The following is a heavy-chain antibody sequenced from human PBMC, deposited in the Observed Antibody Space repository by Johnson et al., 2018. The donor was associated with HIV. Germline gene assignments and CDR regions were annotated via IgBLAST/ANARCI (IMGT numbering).Heavy chain of an antibody. D-gene: IGHD3-3*01. CDR3: AKPRGVVGWLGAFDI. J-gene: IGHJ3*02. V-gene: IGHV3-30-3*02. CDR2: ISYDGSKK. Sequence: QVQLVESGGGVVQPGRSLRLSCAASGFTFSSYAMHWVRQAPGKGLEWVAVISYDGSKKYYADSVKGRLTIPRDNSKNTMYLQMNSLRAEDTAVDYCAKPRGVVGWLGAFDIWGQGKMVTVSS. CDR1: GFTFSSYA.